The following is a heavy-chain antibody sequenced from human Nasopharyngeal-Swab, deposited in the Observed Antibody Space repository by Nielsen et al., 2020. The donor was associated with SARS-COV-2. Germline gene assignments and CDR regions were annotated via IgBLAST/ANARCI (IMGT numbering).Heavy chain of an antibody. V-gene: IGHV3-9*01. CDR2: ISWNSGSI. J-gene: IGHJ4*02. D-gene: IGHD1-26*01. CDR3: ARELGTGIVGANPFDY. CDR1: GFTFDDYA. Sequence: GGSLRLSCAASGFTFDDYAMHWARQAPGKGLEWVSGISWNSGSIGYADSVKGRFTISRENAKNSLYLQMNSLRAGDTAVYYCARELGTGIVGANPFDYWGQGTLVTVSS.